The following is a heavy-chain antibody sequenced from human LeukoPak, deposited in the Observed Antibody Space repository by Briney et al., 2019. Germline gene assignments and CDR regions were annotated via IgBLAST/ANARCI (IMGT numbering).Heavy chain of an antibody. V-gene: IGHV3-30*18. J-gene: IGHJ4*02. CDR1: GFTFSTYG. CDR3: AKGAGWYGPFDY. CDR2: TSNDGSNK. Sequence: PGGSLRLSCAASGFTFSTYGMHWVRQAPGKGLEWVAVTSNDGSNKYYADSVRGRFTISRDNSKNTLYLQMNSLRAEDTAVYYCAKGAGWYGPFDYRGQGTLVTVSS. D-gene: IGHD3-10*01.